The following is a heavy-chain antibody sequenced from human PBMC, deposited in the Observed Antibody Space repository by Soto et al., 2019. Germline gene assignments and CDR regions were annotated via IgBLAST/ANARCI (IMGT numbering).Heavy chain of an antibody. Sequence: EVQLVESGGGLVQPGGSLRLSCAASGFTFSTYWVHWVRQVPGKGLVWVSRIIGDGSHTSYADSVKGRFTISRDNAKNTLFMQMKSLRAEDTAVYDCASTITMDRGHGMDVWGQGTTVTVSS. D-gene: IGHD3-10*01. CDR3: ASTITMDRGHGMDV. V-gene: IGHV3-74*01. J-gene: IGHJ6*02. CDR1: GFTFSTYW. CDR2: IIGDGSHT.